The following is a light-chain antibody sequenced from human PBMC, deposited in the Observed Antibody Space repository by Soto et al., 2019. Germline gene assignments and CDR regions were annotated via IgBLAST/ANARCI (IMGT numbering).Light chain of an antibody. J-gene: IGKJ1*01. CDR2: GAS. Sequence: PATLSXXPGEXATLXXRASQSVSSNYLGFYQQKRGEPPRLLMYGASRRATCLPGGLSGSECFTDLSLSSSRVEAEDFAVYCCHRYGSSRTFGQGT. V-gene: IGKV3-20*01. CDR3: HRYGSSRT. CDR1: QSVSSNY.